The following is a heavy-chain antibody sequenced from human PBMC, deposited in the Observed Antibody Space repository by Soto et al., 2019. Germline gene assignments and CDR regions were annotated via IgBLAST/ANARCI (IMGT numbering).Heavy chain of an antibody. CDR3: ARDSYYDFWSGLPYYYYYYMDV. CDR1: GGTFSSYT. CDR2: IIPILGIA. D-gene: IGHD3-3*01. V-gene: IGHV1-69*04. J-gene: IGHJ6*03. Sequence: SVKVSCKASGGTFSSYTISWVRQAPGEGLEWMGRIIPILGIANYAQKFQGRVTITADKSTSTAYMELSSLRSEDTAVYYCARDSYYDFWSGLPYYYYYYMDVWGKGTTVTVSS.